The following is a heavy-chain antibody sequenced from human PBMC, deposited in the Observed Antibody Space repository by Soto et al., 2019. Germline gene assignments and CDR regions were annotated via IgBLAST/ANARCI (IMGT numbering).Heavy chain of an antibody. Sequence: PSETLSLTCVASGYSISSSSWWGWIRQPPGKGLEWIGYIYYSGSTYYNPSLKSRVTMSVDTSKNQFSMKLNSLTAVDTAVYYCASRVPSGSYGGDDWGQGTLVT. CDR1: GYSISSSSW. V-gene: IGHV4-28*01. J-gene: IGHJ4*02. CDR3: ASRVPSGSYGGDD. CDR2: IYYSGST. D-gene: IGHD1-26*01.